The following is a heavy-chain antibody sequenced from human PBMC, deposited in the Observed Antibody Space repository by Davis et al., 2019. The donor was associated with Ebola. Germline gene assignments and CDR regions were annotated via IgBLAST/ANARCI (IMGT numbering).Heavy chain of an antibody. CDR3: ARDLRVVAATLIGYYGMDV. Sequence: GESLKISCAASGFTFSSYSMNWVRQAPGKGLEWVSSISSSSSYIYYADSVKGRFTISRDNAKNSLYLQMNSLRAEDTAVYYCARDLRVVAATLIGYYGMDVWGQGTTVTVSS. CDR2: ISSSSSYI. CDR1: GFTFSSYS. J-gene: IGHJ6*02. V-gene: IGHV3-21*04. D-gene: IGHD2-15*01.